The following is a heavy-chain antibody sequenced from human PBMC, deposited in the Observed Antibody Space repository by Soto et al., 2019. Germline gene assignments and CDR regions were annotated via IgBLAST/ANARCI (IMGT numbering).Heavy chain of an antibody. J-gene: IGHJ6*03. Sequence: ASVKGSCKASGYTFTSYGISWVRQAPGQGLEWMGWISAYNGNTNYAQKLQGRVTMTTDTSTSTAYMELRSLRSDDTAVYYCARGVVVPLPDPPYYYYYMDVWGKGTTVTVSS. D-gene: IGHD2-15*01. CDR1: GYTFTSYG. CDR2: ISAYNGNT. CDR3: ARGVVVPLPDPPYYYYYMDV. V-gene: IGHV1-18*01.